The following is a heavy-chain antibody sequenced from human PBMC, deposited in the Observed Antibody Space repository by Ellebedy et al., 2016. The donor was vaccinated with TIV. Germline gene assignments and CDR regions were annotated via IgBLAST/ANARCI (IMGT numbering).Heavy chain of an antibody. V-gene: IGHV3-23*01. CDR3: ARDPGGVGPAFDV. J-gene: IGHJ3*01. Sequence: GESLKISCAASGLTFSSHAMSWVRQATGKGLEWVSSITESGGNTYYADSVKGRFTISRDNSKDTLFLQMNSLSAEDTAIYFCARDPGGVGPAFDVWGQGTMVTVSS. D-gene: IGHD3-16*01. CDR1: GLTFSSHA. CDR2: ITESGGNT.